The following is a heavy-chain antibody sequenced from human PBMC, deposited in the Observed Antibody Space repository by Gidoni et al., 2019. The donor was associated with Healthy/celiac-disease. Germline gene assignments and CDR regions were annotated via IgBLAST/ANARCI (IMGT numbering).Heavy chain of an antibody. D-gene: IGHD5-12*01. CDR3: ARDRVQGVATRASDP. CDR2: ISAYNGNT. CDR1: GYTFTSYG. J-gene: IGHJ5*02. Sequence: QVQLVQYGAEVQKPGASVKLSCKASGYTFTSYGISWVRQAPGQGLEWMGWISAYNGNTNYAQKLQGRVTMTTDTSTSTAYMELRSLRSDDTAVYYCARDRVQGVATRASDPWGQGTLVTVSS. V-gene: IGHV1-18*01.